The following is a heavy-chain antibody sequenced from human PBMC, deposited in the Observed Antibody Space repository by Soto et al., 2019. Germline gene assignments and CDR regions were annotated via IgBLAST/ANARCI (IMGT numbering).Heavy chain of an antibody. D-gene: IGHD6-13*01. CDR2: INSDGSIT. CDR1: GFTFSSYW. V-gene: IGHV3-74*01. J-gene: IGHJ5*02. Sequence: EVQLVESGGGLVQPGESPRLSCAASGFTFSSYWMHWVRQAPGKGLVWVSRINSDGSITSYADSVKGRFTISRDNAKNTQYLQMNSLRAEDTAVYYCARVLTGSWNWFDPWGQGTLVTVSS. CDR3: ARVLTGSWNWFDP.